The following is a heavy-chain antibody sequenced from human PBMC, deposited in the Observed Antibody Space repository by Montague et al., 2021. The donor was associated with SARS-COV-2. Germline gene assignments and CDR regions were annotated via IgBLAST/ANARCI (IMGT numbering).Heavy chain of an antibody. CDR3: ARSYYDILTNYYDAFDI. Sequence: VKPTQTLTLTCTLSGFSLSTSGMRASWIRQPPGKALEWLARIDWDDDKFYSTSLKTRLTISKDTSKNQVVLTMTNMDPVDTATYYCARSYYDILTNYYDAFDIWGQGTMVTVS. CDR1: GFSLSTSGMR. J-gene: IGHJ3*02. D-gene: IGHD3-9*01. V-gene: IGHV2-70*04. CDR2: IDWDDDK.